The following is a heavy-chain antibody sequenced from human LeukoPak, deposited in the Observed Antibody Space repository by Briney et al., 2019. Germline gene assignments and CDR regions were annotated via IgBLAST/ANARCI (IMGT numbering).Heavy chain of an antibody. Sequence: GESLKISCKGSGYSFSTNWIGWVRQMPGKGLEWVAIIYPGDSDTRYSPSFQGQVTISVDKSITTAYLQWSSLRASDTAMYYCARPPPGGSAGPFAVWGRGTMITVSS. V-gene: IGHV5-51*01. CDR3: ARPPPGGSAGPFAV. CDR1: GYSFSTNW. D-gene: IGHD2-8*02. J-gene: IGHJ3*01. CDR2: IYPGDSDT.